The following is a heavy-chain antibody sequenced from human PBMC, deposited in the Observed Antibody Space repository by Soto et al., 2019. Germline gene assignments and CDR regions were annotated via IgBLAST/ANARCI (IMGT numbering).Heavy chain of an antibody. CDR3: ARGQRFSDWFDP. J-gene: IGHJ5*02. V-gene: IGHV4-4*07. CDR1: GGSISGYY. CDR2: IYSSGTT. Sequence: PSETLSLTCTVSGGSISGYYWTWIRQPAGKGLEWIGRIYSSGTTKYNPSLKSRVTMSLDTSKNQFSLRLSSVTATDTAVYYCARGQRFSDWFDPWGPGTLVT. D-gene: IGHD3-3*01.